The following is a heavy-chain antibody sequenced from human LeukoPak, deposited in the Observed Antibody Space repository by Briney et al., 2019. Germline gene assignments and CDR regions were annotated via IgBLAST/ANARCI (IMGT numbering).Heavy chain of an antibody. V-gene: IGHV3-7*01. D-gene: IGHD3-10*01. J-gene: IGHJ4*02. CDR2: IKQDGSEK. CDR3: ARRLAGSGSFLFDY. Sequence: GGSLRLSCAASGFTFSSYWMSGVRQAPGKGREGVANIKQDGSEKYYGDSVKGRLTISRDNAKNSLYLKMKSLRAEDTAVYYCARRLAGSGSFLFDYWGQGTLVTVSS. CDR1: GFTFSSYW.